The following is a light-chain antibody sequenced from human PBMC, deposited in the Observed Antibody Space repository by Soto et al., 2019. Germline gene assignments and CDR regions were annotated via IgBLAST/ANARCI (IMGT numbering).Light chain of an antibody. CDR1: QSVSFSY. J-gene: IGKJ1*01. CDR2: GAS. V-gene: IGKV3-20*01. Sequence: EIVLTQSPGTLSLSPGERATLSCRACQSVSFSYLAWYQQKPGQAPRLLIYGASSRATGIPDRFSGSGSGTDFTLTISRLEPEDFAVYYCQQYGSSPKTFGQGTKVEIK. CDR3: QQYGSSPKT.